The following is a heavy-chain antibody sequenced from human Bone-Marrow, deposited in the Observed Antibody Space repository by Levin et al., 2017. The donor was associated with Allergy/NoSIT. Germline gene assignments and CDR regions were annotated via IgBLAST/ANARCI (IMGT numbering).Heavy chain of an antibody. J-gene: IGHJ5*02. CDR2: VSYSGTT. Sequence: SQTLSLPCTVSGDSISRGEHYWSWIRQRPGKGLEWIGFVSYSGTTNHNHNPSLHNRVSISVDTSKNQFSLRLNSVTAADTAVYFCARQRADVVGETNWFDPWGQGTLVTVSS. CDR1: GDSISRGEHY. CDR3: ARQRADVVGETNWFDP. D-gene: IGHD2-15*01. V-gene: IGHV4-31*03.